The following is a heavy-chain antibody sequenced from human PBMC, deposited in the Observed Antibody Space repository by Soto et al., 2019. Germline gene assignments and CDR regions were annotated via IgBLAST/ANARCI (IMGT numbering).Heavy chain of an antibody. CDR2: IWYDGSNK. D-gene: IGHD6-19*01. CDR1: GFSFTTYG. V-gene: IGHV3-33*01. Sequence: AEMVESGGGVVQPGRSLRLSCVVSGFSFTTYGWNWVRPAPGKGLEWVAVIWYDGSNKYYADSVQGRFTISRDNSKNTLYLQMNSLRAEDTAVYYCARQGSYSSGWNIDYWGQGTLVTVSS. CDR3: ARQGSYSSGWNIDY. J-gene: IGHJ4*02.